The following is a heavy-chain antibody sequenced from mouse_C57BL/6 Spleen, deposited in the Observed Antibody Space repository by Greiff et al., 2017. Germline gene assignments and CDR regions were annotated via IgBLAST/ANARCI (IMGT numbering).Heavy chain of an antibody. V-gene: IGHV2-3*01. D-gene: IGHD2-4*01. CDR1: GFSLTSYG. Sequence: VHLVESGPGLVAPSQSLSITCTVSGFSLTSYGVSWVRQPPGKGLEWLGVIWGDGSTNYHSALISRLSISRDTSKSQVFSKLNSLQTENTATYDDAKGDDCAWAYYYAMDYWGQGTSVTVSS. J-gene: IGHJ4*01. CDR2: IWGDGST. CDR3: AKGDDCAWAYYYAMDY.